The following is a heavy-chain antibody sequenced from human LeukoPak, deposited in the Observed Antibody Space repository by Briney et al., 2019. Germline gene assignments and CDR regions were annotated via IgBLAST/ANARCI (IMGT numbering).Heavy chain of an antibody. CDR3: ARVSSTTSFDY. D-gene: IGHD4-17*01. CDR2: ISDSGVNT. Sequence: GGSLRLSCAASGFTFSNYAMSWVRPAPGKGLDWVSAISDSGVNTYYADSVKGRFTISRDNSKNTRYLQMNSLRAEDTAVYYCARVSSTTSFDYWGQGTLGTVSS. CDR1: GFTFSNYA. J-gene: IGHJ4*02. V-gene: IGHV3-23*01.